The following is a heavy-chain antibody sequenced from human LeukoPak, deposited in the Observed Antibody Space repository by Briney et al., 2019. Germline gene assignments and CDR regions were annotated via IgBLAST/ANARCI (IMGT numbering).Heavy chain of an antibody. CDR3: ARRGYYYDSSGYYPSYYFDY. CDR2: IYYSGST. D-gene: IGHD3-22*01. J-gene: IGHJ4*02. Sequence: SQTLSLTCTVSGGSISSGGYYWSWIRQPPGKGLEWIGYIYYSGSTNYNPSLKSRVTISVDTSKNQFSLKLSSVTAADTAVYYCARRGYYYDSSGYYPSYYFDYWGQGTLVTVSS. CDR1: GGSISSGGYY. V-gene: IGHV4-61*08.